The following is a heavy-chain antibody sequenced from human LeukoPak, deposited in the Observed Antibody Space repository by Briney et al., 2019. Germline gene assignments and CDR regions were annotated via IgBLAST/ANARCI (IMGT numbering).Heavy chain of an antibody. J-gene: IGHJ4*02. CDR3: ASPLNYDFWSGRPYYFDY. D-gene: IGHD3-3*01. CDR2: IYYSGST. Sequence: TPSETLSLTCTVPGGSISSSSYYWGWIRQPPGKGLEWIGSIYYSGSTYYNPSLKSRVTISVDTSKNQFSLKLSSVTATDTAVYYCASPLNYDFWSGRPYYFDYWGQGTLVTVSS. V-gene: IGHV4-39*01. CDR1: GGSISSSSYY.